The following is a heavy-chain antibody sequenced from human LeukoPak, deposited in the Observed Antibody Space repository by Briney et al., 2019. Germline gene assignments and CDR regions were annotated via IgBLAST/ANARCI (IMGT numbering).Heavy chain of an antibody. CDR3: ARGAAYYDFWSGYLFDY. D-gene: IGHD3-3*01. CDR1: GYTFTSYG. CDR2: ISAYNGNT. V-gene: IGHV1-18*01. J-gene: IGHJ4*02. Sequence: ASVKVSCKASGYTFTSYGISWVRQAPGQGLEWMGWISAYNGNTNYAQKLQGRVTMTTDTSTSTAYMELRSLRSDDTAVYYCARGAAYYDFWSGYLFDYWGQGTLVTVSS.